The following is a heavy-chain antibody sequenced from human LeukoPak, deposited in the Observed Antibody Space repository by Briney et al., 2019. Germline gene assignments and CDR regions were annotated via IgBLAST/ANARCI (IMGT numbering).Heavy chain of an antibody. Sequence: GASVKVSCKASGYTFTSYGISWVRQAPGQGLEWMGWISAYNGNTNYAQKLQGRVTMTTDTSTSTAYMELRSLRSDDTAVYYCARVSPGRWFGRGYCSSTSCHDAFDIWGQGTMVTVSS. CDR3: ARVSPGRWFGRGYCSSTSCHDAFDI. V-gene: IGHV1-18*01. D-gene: IGHD2-2*01. CDR1: GYTFTSYG. J-gene: IGHJ3*02. CDR2: ISAYNGNT.